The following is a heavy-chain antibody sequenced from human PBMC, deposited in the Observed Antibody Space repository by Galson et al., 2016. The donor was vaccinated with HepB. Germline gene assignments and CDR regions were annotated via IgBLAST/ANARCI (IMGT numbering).Heavy chain of an antibody. D-gene: IGHD5-24*01. CDR1: GFTVSSNY. Sequence: SLRLSCAASGFTVSSNYMSWVRRAPGKGLEWVSVVYSGGSTYYADSVKGRFTLSRDHYKNTLYLQMNSLRAEDTAIYYCSVELLQDFDFWGQGTLVTVSP. CDR3: SVELLQDFDF. CDR2: VYSGGST. J-gene: IGHJ4*02. V-gene: IGHV3-53*01.